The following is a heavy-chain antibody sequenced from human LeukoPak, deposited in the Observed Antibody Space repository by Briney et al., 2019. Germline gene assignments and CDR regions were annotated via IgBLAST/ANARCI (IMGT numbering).Heavy chain of an antibody. CDR2: INPSGGST. J-gene: IGHJ4*02. CDR1: GYTFTSYY. CDR3: AREANYYDSGGYYRYFDY. D-gene: IGHD3-22*01. V-gene: IGHV1-46*01. Sequence: ASVKVSCKASGYTFTSYYMHWVRQAPGQGLEWMGIINPSGGSTSYAQKFQGRVTMTRDTSTSTVYMELSSLRSEDTAVYYCAREANYYDSGGYYRYFDYWGQGTLVTVSS.